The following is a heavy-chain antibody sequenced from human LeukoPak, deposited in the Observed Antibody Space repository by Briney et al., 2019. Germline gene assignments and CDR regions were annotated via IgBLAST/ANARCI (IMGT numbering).Heavy chain of an antibody. D-gene: IGHD3-3*01. J-gene: IGHJ6*03. Sequence: GGSLRLSCAASGFTFSSYGMHWVRQAPGKGLEWVAFIRYDGSNKYYADSVKGRFTISRDNSKNTLYLQMNSLRAEDTAVYYCAKVGVVTHYYYYYYMDVWGKGTTVTISS. CDR3: AKVGVVTHYYYYYYMDV. CDR2: IRYDGSNK. V-gene: IGHV3-30*02. CDR1: GFTFSSYG.